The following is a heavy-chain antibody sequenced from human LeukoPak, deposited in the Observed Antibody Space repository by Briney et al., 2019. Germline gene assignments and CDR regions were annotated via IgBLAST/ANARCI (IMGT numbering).Heavy chain of an antibody. CDR2: LNQDADRE. V-gene: IGHV3-7*01. J-gene: IGHJ4*02. D-gene: IGHD1-14*01. CDR1: EFNFRAYW. CDR3: ARATTASARDH. Sequence: GGSLRLSWEALEFNFRAYWLSWAGQAPGKGLEWVASLNQDADREYYVDSVKGRFTISRDNAKNSLYLQMDSLRVEDTAVYYCARATTASARDHWGQGTLVTVSS.